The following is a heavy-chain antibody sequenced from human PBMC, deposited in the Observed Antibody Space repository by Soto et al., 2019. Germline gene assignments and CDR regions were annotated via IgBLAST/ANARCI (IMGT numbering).Heavy chain of an antibody. CDR3: ARDQPSSWYTPRDNWFDP. CDR2: ISSSSSYI. V-gene: IGHV3-21*01. CDR1: GFTFSSYS. Sequence: GGSLRLSCAASGFTFSSYSMNWVRQAPGKGLEWVSSISSSSSYIYYADSVKGRFTISRDNAKNSLYLQMNSLRDEDTAVYYCARDQPSSWYTPRDNWFDPWGQGTLVTVSS. J-gene: IGHJ5*02. D-gene: IGHD6-13*01.